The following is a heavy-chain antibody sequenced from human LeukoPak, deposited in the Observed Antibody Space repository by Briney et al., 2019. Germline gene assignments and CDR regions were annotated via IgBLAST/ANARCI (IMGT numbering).Heavy chain of an antibody. V-gene: IGHV1-46*01. CDR2: INPSGGST. D-gene: IGHD3-9*01. Sequence: ASVKVSCKASGYTFTSYYMHWVRQAPGQGLEWMGIINPSGGSTSYAQKFQGRVTMTRDTSISTAYMELSRLRSDDTAVYYCARDLFRVADYDILTGYYSYWGQGTLVTVSS. J-gene: IGHJ4*02. CDR3: ARDLFRVADYDILTGYYSY. CDR1: GYTFTSYY.